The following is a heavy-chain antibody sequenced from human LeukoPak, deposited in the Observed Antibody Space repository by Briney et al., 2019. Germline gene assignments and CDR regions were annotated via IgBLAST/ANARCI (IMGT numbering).Heavy chain of an antibody. Sequence: GASVKVSCKASGYTFTSYYMHWVRQAPGQGLEWMGIINPSGGSTSYAQKFQGRVTMTRDTSTSTVYMELSSLRSEDTAVYYCARDGYYDSSGLGGWFDPWGQGTLVTVSS. J-gene: IGHJ5*02. CDR1: GYTFTSYY. CDR2: INPSGGST. V-gene: IGHV1-46*01. CDR3: ARDGYYDSSGLGGWFDP. D-gene: IGHD3-22*01.